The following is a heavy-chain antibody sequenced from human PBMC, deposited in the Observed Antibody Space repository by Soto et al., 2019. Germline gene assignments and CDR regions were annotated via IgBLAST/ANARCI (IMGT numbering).Heavy chain of an antibody. CDR3: ARGHPPAIIVAMICGAKNYVDV. J-gene: IGHJ4*02. Sequence: QVQLQQWGAGLLKPSETLSLTCAVYGGSFSGPYWSWIRQPPGKGLEWIGEINHSGSTNYNPSLKSRLIISMDTSKNQFSLKLSSVTAADTAVYYCARGHPPAIIVAMICGAKNYVDVWGQGTVVTVSS. CDR2: INHSGST. CDR1: GGSFSGPY. V-gene: IGHV4-34*01. D-gene: IGHD5-12*01.